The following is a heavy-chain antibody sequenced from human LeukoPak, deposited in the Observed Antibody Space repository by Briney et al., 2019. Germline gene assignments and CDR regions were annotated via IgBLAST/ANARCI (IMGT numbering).Heavy chain of an antibody. CDR3: ARARYLTGSREDAFDI. CDR2: ISAYNGNT. D-gene: IGHD1-26*01. Sequence: ASVKVSCKAAGYTFPRYGISWVRQAPGQGLEWMAWISAYNGNTDYAQKLQGRVTMTTDTSTSTAYMELRSLRSDDTAVYYCARARYLTGSREDAFDIWGQGTVVTVSS. V-gene: IGHV1-18*01. J-gene: IGHJ3*02. CDR1: GYTFPRYG.